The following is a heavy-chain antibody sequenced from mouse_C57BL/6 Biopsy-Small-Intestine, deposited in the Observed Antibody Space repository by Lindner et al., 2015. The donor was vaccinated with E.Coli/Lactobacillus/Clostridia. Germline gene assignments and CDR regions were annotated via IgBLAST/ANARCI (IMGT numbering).Heavy chain of an antibody. D-gene: IGHD1-1*01. V-gene: IGHV1-64*01. Sequence: VQLQESGAELMKPGASVKLSCKATGYTFTGYWIDWVKQRPGHGLEWIGMIHPNSGNTNYNEKFKSKAPLTVDKASSTAYMQLSSLASEDSAVYYCARSLNYGSNYDYAMDYWGQGTSVTVSS. CDR2: IHPNSGNT. CDR1: GYTFTGYW. CDR3: ARSLNYGSNYDYAMDY. J-gene: IGHJ4*01.